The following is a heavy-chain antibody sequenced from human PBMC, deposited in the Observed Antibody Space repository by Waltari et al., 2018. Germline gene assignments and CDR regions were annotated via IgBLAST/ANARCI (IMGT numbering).Heavy chain of an antibody. V-gene: IGHV3-74*01. CDR1: GFRFSYSW. J-gene: IGHJ4*02. CDR3: ARKGGRGYTYGPFYYDS. Sequence: EVQLVEAGGDIVQPGGSLSLSFAASGFRFSYSWMHWGRQVPGKGLVWVSRINSDGSSISYSDSVKGRFTISRDNSKNMLYLQWNSLRAEDTAVYYCARKGGRGYTYGPFYYDSWGQGTLVTVSS. D-gene: IGHD5-18*01. CDR2: INSDGSSI.